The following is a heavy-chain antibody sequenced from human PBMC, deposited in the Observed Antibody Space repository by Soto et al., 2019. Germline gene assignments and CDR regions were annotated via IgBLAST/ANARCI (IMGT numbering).Heavy chain of an antibody. CDR3: ASTLIAARLYYYYGMDV. Sequence: QVQLQESGPGLVKPSQTLSLTCTVSGGSISSGDYYWSWIRQPPGKGLEWIGYIYYSGSTYYNPSLKSRVTISVDTSKNQFSLKLSSVTAADTAVYYCASTLIAARLYYYYGMDVWGQGTTVTVSS. V-gene: IGHV4-30-4*01. D-gene: IGHD6-6*01. J-gene: IGHJ6*02. CDR1: GGSISSGDYY. CDR2: IYYSGST.